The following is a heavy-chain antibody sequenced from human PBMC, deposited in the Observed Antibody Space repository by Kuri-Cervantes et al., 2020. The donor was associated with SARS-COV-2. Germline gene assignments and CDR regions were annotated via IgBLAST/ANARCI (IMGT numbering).Heavy chain of an antibody. J-gene: IGHJ4*02. V-gene: IGHV4-39*07. CDR1: GGPISSSSYY. CDR2: SYYSGST. D-gene: IGHD3-3*01. CDR3: ARGPAHDFWSGYRFDY. Sequence: GSLRLSCTVSGGPISSSSYYLGWIRQPPGKGLEWIGSSYYSGSTYYNPSLKSRVTISVETSKNQFSLKLSSVTAADTAVYYCARGPAHDFWSGYRFDYWGQGTLVTVSS.